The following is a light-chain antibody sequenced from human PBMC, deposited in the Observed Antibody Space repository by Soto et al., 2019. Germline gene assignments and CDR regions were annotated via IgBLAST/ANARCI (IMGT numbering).Light chain of an antibody. V-gene: IGKV1-5*01. Sequence: DIQMTQSPSTLSSSVGDRVTITCRASQSISSWLAWYQQKPGRAPKLLIYDASSLKSGVPSRFSGSGSGTVFTLTISSLQPDDFATYYCQQYNAFSPWTFGQGTKVDI. J-gene: IGKJ1*01. CDR2: DAS. CDR1: QSISSW. CDR3: QQYNAFSPWT.